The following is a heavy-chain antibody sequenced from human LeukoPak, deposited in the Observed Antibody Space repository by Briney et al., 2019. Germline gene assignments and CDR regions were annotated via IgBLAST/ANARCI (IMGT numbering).Heavy chain of an antibody. V-gene: IGHV1-18*01. J-gene: IGHJ4*02. CDR2: ISAYNGNT. CDR3: ARGPDSTMVRGVSDY. CDR1: GGTFSSYA. D-gene: IGHD3-10*01. Sequence: ASVKVSCKASGGTFSSYAISWVRQAPGQGLEWMGWISAYNGNTNYAQKLQRRVTMTTETSTSTAYMELRSLRSDDTAVYYCARGPDSTMVRGVSDYWGQGTLVTVSS.